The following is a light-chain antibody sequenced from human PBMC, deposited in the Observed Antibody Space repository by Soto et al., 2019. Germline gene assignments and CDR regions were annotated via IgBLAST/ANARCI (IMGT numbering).Light chain of an antibody. CDR3: QQYGSSGT. CDR2: QTS. V-gene: IGKV3-20*01. Sequence: EIVLTQSPATLSSFPGDRFTLSCRASQYINTRLAWYQHRPGQAPRLLIYQTSIRAAGIPARFSASGTGTDFTLTISRLEPEDFAVYYCQQYGSSGTFGQGTKVDIK. J-gene: IGKJ1*01. CDR1: QYINTR.